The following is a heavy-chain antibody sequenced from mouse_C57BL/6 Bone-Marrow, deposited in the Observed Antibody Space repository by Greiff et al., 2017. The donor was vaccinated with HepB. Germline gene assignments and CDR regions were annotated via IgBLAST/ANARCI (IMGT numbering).Heavy chain of an antibody. CDR3: ARVRGLGAMDY. D-gene: IGHD4-1*01. J-gene: IGHJ4*01. Sequence: DVQLQESGPGLVKPSQSLSLTCSVTGYSITSGYYWNWIRQFPGNKLEWMGYISYDGSNNYNPSLKNRISITRDTSKNQFFLKLNSVTTEDTATYYCARVRGLGAMDYWGQGTSVTVSS. CDR1: GYSITSGYY. CDR2: ISYDGSN. V-gene: IGHV3-6*01.